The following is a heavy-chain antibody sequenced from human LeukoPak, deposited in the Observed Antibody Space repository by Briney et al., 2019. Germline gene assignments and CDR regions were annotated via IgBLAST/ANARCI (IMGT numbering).Heavy chain of an antibody. CDR2: IYTSGST. V-gene: IGHV4-61*02. D-gene: IGHD6-19*01. CDR1: GGSISSGSYY. Sequence: SETLSLTCTVSGGSISSGSYYWSWIRQPAGKGLEWIGRIYTSGSTNYNPSLKSRVTISVDTSKNQFSLKLSSVTAADTAVYYCARVEEQWLGLFDYWGQGTLVTVSS. CDR3: ARVEEQWLGLFDY. J-gene: IGHJ4*02.